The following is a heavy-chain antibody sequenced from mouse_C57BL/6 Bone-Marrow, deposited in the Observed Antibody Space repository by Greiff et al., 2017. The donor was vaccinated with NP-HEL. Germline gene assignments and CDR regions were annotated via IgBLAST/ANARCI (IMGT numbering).Heavy chain of an antibody. CDR1: GYAFPTYL. CDR3: ARCPYDGSFAY. CDR2: INPGSGGT. D-gene: IGHD2-3*01. V-gene: IGHV1-54*01. Sequence: VLLQHSGAALFRPGTSVQVSCKASGYAFPTYLFEWVTQRPGQGLVWIGVINPGSGGTNYNEKFKGKATLTADKSSSTAYMQLSSLTSEDSAVFFCARCPYDGSFAYWGQGTLVTVSA. J-gene: IGHJ3*01.